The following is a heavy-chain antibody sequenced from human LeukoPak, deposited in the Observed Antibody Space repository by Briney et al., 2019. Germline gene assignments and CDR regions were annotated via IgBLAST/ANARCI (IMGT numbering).Heavy chain of an antibody. CDR2: ISSSGSTI. V-gene: IGHV3-48*03. D-gene: IGHD2-2*01. J-gene: IGHJ6*03. CDR1: GFTFSSYE. Sequence: TGGSLRLSCAAYGFTFSSYEMNWVRQAPGKGLEWVSYISSSGSTIYYADSVKGRFTISRDNAKNSLYLQMNSLRAEDTAVYYCAREGYCSSTSCSYYMDVWGKGTTVTISS. CDR3: AREGYCSSTSCSYYMDV.